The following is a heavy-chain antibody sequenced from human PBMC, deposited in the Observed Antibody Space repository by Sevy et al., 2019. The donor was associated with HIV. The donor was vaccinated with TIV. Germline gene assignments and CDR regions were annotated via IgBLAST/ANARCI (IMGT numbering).Heavy chain of an antibody. CDR3: ASRVMGYAFDI. D-gene: IGHD3-16*01. V-gene: IGHV3-9*01. CDR1: GVSFEDYG. J-gene: IGHJ3*02. Sequence: GGSLRLSCATFGVSFEDYGMHWVRQSPERGLEWVAGINYNSGRVGYIDSVKGRFTISRDNAKNSLYLQMNSLRAEDTAVYYCASRVMGYAFDIWGQGTMVTVSS. CDR2: INYNSGRV.